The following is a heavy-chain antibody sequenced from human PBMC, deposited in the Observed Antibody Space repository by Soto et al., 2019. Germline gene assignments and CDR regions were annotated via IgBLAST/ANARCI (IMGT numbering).Heavy chain of an antibody. J-gene: IGHJ6*02. CDR3: AREISYVSGGHLYYGMDV. V-gene: IGHV1-18*01. Sequence: ASVKVSCKASGYTFTSYGISWVRQAPGQGLEWMGWISAYNGNTNYAQKLQGRVTMTTDTSTSTAYMELRSLRAEDTAVYYCAREISYVSGGHLYYGMDVLGQGTAVTVSS. CDR1: GYTFTSYG. CDR2: ISAYNGNT. D-gene: IGHD3-16*01.